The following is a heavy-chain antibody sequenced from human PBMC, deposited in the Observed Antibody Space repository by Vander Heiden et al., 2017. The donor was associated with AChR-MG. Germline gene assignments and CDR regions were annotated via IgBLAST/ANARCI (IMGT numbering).Heavy chain of an antibody. J-gene: IGHJ4*02. CDR3: AKNTLRGGSYAY. Sequence: EAQLLESGGGLVQPGGSLRLSCAAPGFTFSSYAMSWVRQAPGKGLEWVSAISGSGGSTYYADSVKGRFTISRDNSKNTLYLQMNSLRAEDTAVYYCAKNTLRGGSYAYWGQGTLVTVAS. CDR2: ISGSGGST. D-gene: IGHD1-26*01. CDR1: GFTFSSYA. V-gene: IGHV3-23*01.